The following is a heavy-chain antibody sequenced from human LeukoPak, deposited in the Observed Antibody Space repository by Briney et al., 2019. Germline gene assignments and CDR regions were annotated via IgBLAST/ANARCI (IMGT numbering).Heavy chain of an antibody. D-gene: IGHD3-10*01. CDR1: GGSISSSNYY. CDR2: IYYNGAT. J-gene: IGHJ4*02. CDR3: ARPLESFFGSGSYDN. Sequence: NPSETLSLTCTVSGGSISSSNYYWGWIRQPPGKRLEWIGSIYYNGATYYNPSLKSRITISVDTSKNHFSLNLRSVTAADTAVYYCARPLESFFGSGSYDNWGQGTLVTVSS. V-gene: IGHV4-39*02.